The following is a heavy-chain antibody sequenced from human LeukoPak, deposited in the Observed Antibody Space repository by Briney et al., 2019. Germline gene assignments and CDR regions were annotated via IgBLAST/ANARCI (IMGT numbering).Heavy chain of an antibody. J-gene: IGHJ4*02. CDR2: ISSSCSTI. Sequence: GGSLRLSCAASGFTFSDYYMSWIRQAPGKGLEWVSYISSSCSTIYYADSVKGRFTISRDNAKNSLYLQMNSLRAEDTAVYYCARRAQYYYDSSGYFFDYWGQGTLVTVSS. V-gene: IGHV3-11*01. D-gene: IGHD3-22*01. CDR1: GFTFSDYY. CDR3: ARRAQYYYDSSGYFFDY.